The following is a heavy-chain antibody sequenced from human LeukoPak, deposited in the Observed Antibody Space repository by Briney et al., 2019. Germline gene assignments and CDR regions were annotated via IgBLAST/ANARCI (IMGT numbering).Heavy chain of an antibody. CDR1: GYTFTGYY. V-gene: IGHV1-2*02. D-gene: IGHD2-2*01. J-gene: IGHJ6*02. CDR3: ARDRKKDIVVVPAASYYYYYGMDV. Sequence: ASVKVSCKASGYTFTGYYMHWVRRAPGQGLEWMGWINPNSGGTNYAQKFQGRVTMTRDTSISTAYMELSRLRSDDTAVYYCARDRKKDIVVVPAASYYYYYGMDVWGQGTTVTVSS. CDR2: INPNSGGT.